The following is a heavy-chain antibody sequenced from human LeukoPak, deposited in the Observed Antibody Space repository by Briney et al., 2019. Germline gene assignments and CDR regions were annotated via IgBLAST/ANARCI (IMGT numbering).Heavy chain of an antibody. CDR2: IYYSGST. CDR1: GGSISSYY. V-gene: IGHV4-59*01. CDR3: ARGGVVPAASSDY. J-gene: IGHJ4*02. Sequence: SETLSLTCTVSGGSISSYYWSWIRQPPGKGLEWIGYIYYSGSTNYNPSLKSRVTISVDTSKNQFSLKLGSVTAADTAVYYCARGGVVPAASSDYWGQGTLVTVSS. D-gene: IGHD2-2*01.